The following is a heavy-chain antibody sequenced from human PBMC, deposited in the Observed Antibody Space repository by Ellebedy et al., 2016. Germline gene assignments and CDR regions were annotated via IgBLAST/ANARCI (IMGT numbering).Heavy chain of an antibody. D-gene: IGHD6-13*01. Sequence: SGPTLVKPTQTLTLTCTFSGFSLTTAGMCVGWIRQPPGKALEWLALIDWNDDKYYSTSLKTRLTISKDTSENEVVLTMTNVDPVDTATYFCARSLTARHIGYPFDFWGPGTVVIVSS. CDR3: ARSLTARHIGYPFDF. V-gene: IGHV2-70*01. J-gene: IGHJ3*01. CDR1: GFSLTTAGMC. CDR2: IDWNDDK.